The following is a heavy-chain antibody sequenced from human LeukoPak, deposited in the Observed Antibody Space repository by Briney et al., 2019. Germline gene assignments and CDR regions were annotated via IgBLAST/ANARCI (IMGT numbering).Heavy chain of an antibody. CDR1: GFTFSSYA. J-gene: IGHJ3*02. CDR3: AKDAWELKVKGAFDI. CDR2: ISGSGDIT. V-gene: IGHV3-23*01. Sequence: GGSLRLSCAASGFTFSSYAMSWVRQAPGKGLEWVSAISGSGDITYYADSVKGRFTISRDNSKNTLYLQMNSLRAEDTAVYYCAKDAWELKVKGAFDIWGQGTMVTVSS. D-gene: IGHD1-26*01.